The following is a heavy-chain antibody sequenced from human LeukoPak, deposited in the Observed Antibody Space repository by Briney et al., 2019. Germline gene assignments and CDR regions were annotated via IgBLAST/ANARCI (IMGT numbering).Heavy chain of an antibody. CDR2: INHSGST. J-gene: IGHJ6*03. Sequence: SETLSLTCAVYGGSFSGYYWSWIRQPPGKGLEWIGEINHSGSTNYNLSLKSRVTISVDTSKNQFSLKLSSVTAADTAFYYCASQGHHGKIVGTTPSYFYMDVWGKGTTVTVSS. CDR3: ASQGHHGKIVGTTPSYFYMDV. D-gene: IGHD1-26*01. CDR1: GGSFSGYY. V-gene: IGHV4-34*01.